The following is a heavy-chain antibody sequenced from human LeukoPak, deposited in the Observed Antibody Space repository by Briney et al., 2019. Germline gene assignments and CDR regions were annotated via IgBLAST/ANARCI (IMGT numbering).Heavy chain of an antibody. CDR1: GFTFSAYW. D-gene: IGHD3-22*01. J-gene: IGHJ3*02. CDR3: TRYIADSSGSPSPSAFNI. Sequence: GGSLRLSCAASGFTFSAYWMSWVRQAPGKGLNWVANIKQDGSEKYYVDSVKGRFTISRDNAKNSLYLQMNSLRVEDTAVYYCTRYIADSSGSPSPSAFNIWGRGTMVTVSS. V-gene: IGHV3-7*02. CDR2: IKQDGSEK.